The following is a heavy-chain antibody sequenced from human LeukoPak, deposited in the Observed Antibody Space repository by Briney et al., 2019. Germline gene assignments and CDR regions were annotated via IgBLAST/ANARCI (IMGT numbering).Heavy chain of an antibody. Sequence: ASVKVSCKASGYTFTSYYIHWVRQAPGQGLEWIGIINPSGGSASYAQKFEGRVTMTRYTSTSTVYMELSSLRAEDTAVYYCARDSKTSSLADPWGQGTLVTVSS. V-gene: IGHV1-46*01. CDR2: INPSGGSA. CDR3: ARDSKTSSLADP. D-gene: IGHD2-2*01. CDR1: GYTFTSYY. J-gene: IGHJ5*02.